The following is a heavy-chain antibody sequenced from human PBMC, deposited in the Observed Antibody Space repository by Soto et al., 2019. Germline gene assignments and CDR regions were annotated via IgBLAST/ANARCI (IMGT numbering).Heavy chain of an antibody. J-gene: IGHJ4*02. D-gene: IGHD1-26*01. CDR1: GGTFSDSA. CDR2: LVPMFRTA. CDR3: ARGLGGSYFPFDF. V-gene: IGHV1-69*12. Sequence: QVHLVQSGAEVKKPGSSVKVSCKTSGGTFSDSAINWLRQTPGQGLEWMGGLVPMFRTANYAPNLQGRVSITADESTSTVFMELSSLTFEDTAVYYCARGLGGSYFPFDFWGQGTLRTVSS.